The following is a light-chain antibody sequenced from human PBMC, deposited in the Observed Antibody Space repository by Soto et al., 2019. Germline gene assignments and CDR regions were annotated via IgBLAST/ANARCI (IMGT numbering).Light chain of an antibody. CDR3: QTWGTGARA. CDR2: IDSDGSH. CDR1: SGHSNYA. Sequence: QLVLTQSPSASASLGASVKLTCTLSSGHSNYAIAWHQHQAEKGPRYLMKIDSDGSHTKGDEVPDRFSGSSSGAERHLTISSLQSDDEADYYCQTWGTGARAFGGGTKLTVL. J-gene: IGLJ2*01. V-gene: IGLV4-69*01.